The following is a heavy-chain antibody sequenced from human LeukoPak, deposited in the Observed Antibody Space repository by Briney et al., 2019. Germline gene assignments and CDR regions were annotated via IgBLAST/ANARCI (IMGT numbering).Heavy chain of an antibody. J-gene: IGHJ4*02. CDR3: AKDGLYGSGSLHY. V-gene: IGHV3-30*18. CDR1: GCTFSRYG. D-gene: IGHD3-10*01. CDR2: ISEDGSKK. Sequence: GRSLRLSCAASGCTFSRYGMHWVGQAPGKGLEGVAVISEDGSKKYYADSVKGRLTISRDNSKNTLYLQMNSLRAEDTAVYYCAKDGLYGSGSLHYWGQGTLVTVSS.